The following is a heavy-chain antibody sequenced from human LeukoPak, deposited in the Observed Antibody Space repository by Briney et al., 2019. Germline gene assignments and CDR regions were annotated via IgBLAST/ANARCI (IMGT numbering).Heavy chain of an antibody. J-gene: IGHJ4*02. V-gene: IGHV3-7*01. CDR2: IKEDGSEK. Sequence: GGALRVSCVVSGVTFSSYWMSWVRQAPGKGLEWVANIKEDGSEKYYVDSVKGRFTISRDNAKNSLCLQMNSLRAEDTAVYYCAKDDRFLDYWGQGTLVTVSS. CDR3: AKDDRFLDY. CDR1: GVTFSSYW. D-gene: IGHD3-3*01.